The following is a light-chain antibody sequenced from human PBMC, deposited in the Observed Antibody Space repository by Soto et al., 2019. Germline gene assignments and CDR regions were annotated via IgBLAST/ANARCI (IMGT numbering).Light chain of an antibody. Sequence: QSVLTQPASVSGSPGQSITISCTGTSTDIGAYNYVSWYQQHPGKAPKLLIYEVTNRPSGVSNHFSGSKSGNTASLTISGLQAEDEANYYCNSYTTLSNRVFGTGTKLTVL. CDR3: NSYTTLSNRV. J-gene: IGLJ1*01. V-gene: IGLV2-14*01. CDR2: EVT. CDR1: STDIGAYNY.